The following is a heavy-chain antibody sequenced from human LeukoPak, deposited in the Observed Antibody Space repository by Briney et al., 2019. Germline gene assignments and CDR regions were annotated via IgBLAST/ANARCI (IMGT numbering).Heavy chain of an antibody. V-gene: IGHV1-18*01. CDR1: GYTLTTYG. CDR2: ISAYSGNT. J-gene: IGHJ5*02. D-gene: IGHD6-19*01. CDR3: ARDLPSSGWYWFDT. Sequence: ASVKVSCKASGYTLTTYGLSWVRQAPGQGLEWMGWISAYSGNTNYAQKFQGRVTMTTDTSTSTAYMELWSLTSDDTALYYCARDLPSSGWYWFDTSGQGTLVTVYS.